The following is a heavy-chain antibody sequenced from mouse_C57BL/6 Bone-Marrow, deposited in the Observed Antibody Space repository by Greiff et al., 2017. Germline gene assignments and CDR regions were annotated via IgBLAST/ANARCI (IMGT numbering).Heavy chain of an antibody. CDR1: GYAFSSSW. J-gene: IGHJ2*01. Sequence: QVQLKESGPELVKPGASVKISCKASGYAFSSSWMNWVKQRPGKGLEWIGRIYPGDGDTNYNGKFKGKATLTADKSSSTAYMQLSSLTSEDSAVYFCASYYGTDYCDYWGQGTTRTVSS. CDR2: IYPGDGDT. D-gene: IGHD1-1*01. CDR3: ASYYGTDYCDY. V-gene: IGHV1-82*01.